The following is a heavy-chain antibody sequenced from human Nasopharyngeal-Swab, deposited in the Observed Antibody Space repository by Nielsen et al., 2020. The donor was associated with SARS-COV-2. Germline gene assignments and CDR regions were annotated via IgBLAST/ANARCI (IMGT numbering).Heavy chain of an antibody. Sequence: GESLKISCKGFGYIFSNYWIGWVRQMPGKGLEWMGIVYPGDSDTKYSPSFQGQVTISVDKSMSTAYLQWNSLKVSDSAIYFCARHGYDFWSGLGSPDYFHMDVWGRGTTVTVSS. J-gene: IGHJ6*03. CDR1: GYIFSNYW. CDR3: ARHGYDFWSGLGSPDYFHMDV. D-gene: IGHD3-3*01. CDR2: VYPGDSDT. V-gene: IGHV5-51*01.